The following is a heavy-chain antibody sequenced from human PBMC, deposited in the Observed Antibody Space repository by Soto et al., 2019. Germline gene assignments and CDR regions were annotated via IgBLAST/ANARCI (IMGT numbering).Heavy chain of an antibody. CDR3: ARLGRSSSSSYYYYYMDV. V-gene: IGHV1-3*01. J-gene: IGHJ6*03. D-gene: IGHD6-6*01. Sequence: QVQLVQSGAEVKKPGASVKVSRKASGYTFTSYAMHWVRQAPGQRLEWMGWINAGNGNTKYSQKFQGRVTITRDTSASTDNMELSSLRYEDTAVYYCARLGRSSSSSYYYYYMDVWGKGTTVTVSS. CDR1: GYTFTSYA. CDR2: INAGNGNT.